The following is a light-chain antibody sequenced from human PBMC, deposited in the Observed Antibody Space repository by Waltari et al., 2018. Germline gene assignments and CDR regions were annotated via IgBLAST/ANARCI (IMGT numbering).Light chain of an antibody. CDR1: NSDVGGFNY. V-gene: IGLV2-14*01. J-gene: IGLJ2*01. CDR2: EVT. Sequence: QSALTQPASVSGSPGQSITISCTGTNSDVGGFNYVSWYQQHPGKAPKLVLYEVTHRRSGAPSRFPGAKSGNTASLSISGLQAEDEADYYCCSYANSRTVIFGGGTKLTVL. CDR3: CSYANSRTVI.